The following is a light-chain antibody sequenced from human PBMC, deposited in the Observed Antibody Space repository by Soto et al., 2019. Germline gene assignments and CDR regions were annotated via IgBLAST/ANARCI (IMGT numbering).Light chain of an antibody. V-gene: IGLV1-44*01. CDR3: AIWDLTLSAWV. Sequence: QLVLTQPPSASGTPGQRVTISCSGTTSNIGSNTVSWYQHLPGTAPKLLIYSNDQRPSGVPDRFSGSKSGTSASLAISGLLSEDEADYYCAIWDLTLSAWVFGGGTQLTVL. CDR1: TSNIGSNT. J-gene: IGLJ3*02. CDR2: SND.